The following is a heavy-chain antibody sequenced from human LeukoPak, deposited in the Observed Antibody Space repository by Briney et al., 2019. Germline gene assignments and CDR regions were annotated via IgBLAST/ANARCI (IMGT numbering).Heavy chain of an antibody. CDR3: ARDRSSITMVRGVILWAQYFDY. V-gene: IGHV3-74*01. J-gene: IGHJ4*02. Sequence: QSGGSLRLSCAASGFTFSSYWMHWVRQAPGKGLVWVSRINSDGSSTSYADSVKGRFTISRDNAKNTLYLQMNSLRAEDTAVYYCARDRSSITMVRGVILWAQYFDYWGQGTLVTVSS. CDR2: INSDGSST. CDR1: GFTFSSYW. D-gene: IGHD3-10*01.